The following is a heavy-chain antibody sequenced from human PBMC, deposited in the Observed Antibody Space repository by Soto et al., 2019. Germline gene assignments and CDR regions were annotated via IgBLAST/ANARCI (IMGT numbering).Heavy chain of an antibody. D-gene: IGHD3-10*01. CDR2: IYYSGST. V-gene: IGHV4-61*01. CDR3: ARVYYGDFDY. CDR1: GGSVSSGSYY. J-gene: IGHJ4*02. Sequence: ASETLSLTCTVSGGSVSSGSYYWSWIRQPPGKGLEWIGYIYYSGSTNYNPSLKSRVTISVDTSKNQFSLKLSSVTAADTAVYYCARVYYGDFDYRGQGTLVTVSS.